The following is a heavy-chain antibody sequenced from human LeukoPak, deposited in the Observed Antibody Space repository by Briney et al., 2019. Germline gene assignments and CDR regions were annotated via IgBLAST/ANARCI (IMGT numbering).Heavy chain of an antibody. D-gene: IGHD2-21*01. CDR1: GGSVSSGSYY. Sequence: PSETLSLTCTVSGGSVSSGSYYWSWIRQPPGKGLEWIGYIYYSGSTNYNPSLKSRVTISVDTSKNQFSLKLTSVTAADTAVYYCARDGYCVGECPDYWGQGTLVTVSS. CDR3: ARDGYCVGECPDY. V-gene: IGHV4-61*01. J-gene: IGHJ4*02. CDR2: IYYSGST.